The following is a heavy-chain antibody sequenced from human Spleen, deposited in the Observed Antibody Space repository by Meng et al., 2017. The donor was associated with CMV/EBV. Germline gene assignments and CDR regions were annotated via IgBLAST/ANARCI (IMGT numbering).Heavy chain of an antibody. CDR3: ARDLVNFWSGSAYYYYGMDV. V-gene: IGHV1-18*01. CDR1: GYTFNSYG. CDR2: ISTYTGNT. Sequence: ASVKVSCKASGYTFNSYGISWVRQAPGQGPEWMGWISTYTGNTNHAQNVQGRVTMTTETSTSTVYMELRSLRSEDTAVYYCARDLVNFWSGSAYYYYGMDVWGQGTTVTVSS. D-gene: IGHD3-3*01. J-gene: IGHJ6*02.